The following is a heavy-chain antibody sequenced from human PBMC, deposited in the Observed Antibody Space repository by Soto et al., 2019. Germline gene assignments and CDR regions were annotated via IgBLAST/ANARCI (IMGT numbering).Heavy chain of an antibody. CDR2: IFHDGNT. D-gene: IGHD2-8*02. CDR1: GASIGSGGW. V-gene: IGHV4-4*02. Sequence: PXGSLSLTCAVSGASIGSGGWWSWFRQPPGKGLEWIAEIFHDGNTNYSPSLKSRVTISVDKSQNQFSLNVYSVTAADTAVYYCARHEGWTGPDQWRHGTLVTV. J-gene: IGHJ5*02. CDR3: ARHEGWTGPDQ.